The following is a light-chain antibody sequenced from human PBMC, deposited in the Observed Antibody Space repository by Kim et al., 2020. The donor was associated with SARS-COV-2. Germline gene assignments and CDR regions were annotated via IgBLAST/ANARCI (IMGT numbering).Light chain of an antibody. CDR2: GAS. CDR1: QDITKS. Sequence: DIQMTQSPASLAASVGDRITITCQASQDITKSVNWYQQKPERAPQRLIYGASRLQSGAPSRFSGSGSGTHFTFTINNLQPEDFATYFCLQHNHLPLTFGRGTRVDIK. J-gene: IGKJ5*01. V-gene: IGKV1-33*01. CDR3: LQHNHLPLT.